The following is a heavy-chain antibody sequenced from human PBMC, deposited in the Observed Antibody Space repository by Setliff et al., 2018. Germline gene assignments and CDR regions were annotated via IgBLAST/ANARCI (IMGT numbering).Heavy chain of an antibody. CDR2: TIPNFGTT. D-gene: IGHD5-18*01. CDR3: AREGVDTRSSTDYRYYMDV. Sequence: SVKVSCKASGGTFSSYGISWVRQAPGQGLEWLGGTIPNFGTTNYAQEFQGRVTIITDESTSTAYMELSSLRFKDTAVYYCAREGVDTRSSTDYRYYMDVWGKGTTVTVSS. J-gene: IGHJ6*03. V-gene: IGHV1-69*05. CDR1: GGTFSSYG.